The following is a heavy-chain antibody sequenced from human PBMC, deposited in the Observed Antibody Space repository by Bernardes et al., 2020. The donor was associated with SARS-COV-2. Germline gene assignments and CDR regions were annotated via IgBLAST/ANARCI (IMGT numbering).Heavy chain of an antibody. J-gene: IGHJ6*02. D-gene: IGHD1-26*01. CDR3: ARRVGEMKWELPYYYGMDV. CDR1: GFTFSSYW. Sequence: GGSLRLSCAASGFTFSSYWMSWVRQAPGKGLEWVANIKQDGSEKYYVDSVKGRFTISRDNAKNSLYLQMNSLRAEDTAVYYCARRVGEMKWELPYYYGMDVWGQGTTVTVSS. CDR2: IKQDGSEK. V-gene: IGHV3-7*04.